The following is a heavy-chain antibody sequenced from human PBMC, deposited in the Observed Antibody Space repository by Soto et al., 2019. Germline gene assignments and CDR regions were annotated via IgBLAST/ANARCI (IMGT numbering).Heavy chain of an antibody. CDR2: ITTDKGKT. Sequence: QVQLVQSGPEVKKPGASVKVSCKTSGYTFTNYGISWVRQAPGQGLEWMGWITTDKGKTTYAQKFQGRVTMTTDTSTSTAYMELRSLRSDDTAMYYCATRSLAFDYWGQGTLVTVSS. CDR1: GYTFTNYG. J-gene: IGHJ4*02. CDR3: ATRSLAFDY. V-gene: IGHV1-18*01.